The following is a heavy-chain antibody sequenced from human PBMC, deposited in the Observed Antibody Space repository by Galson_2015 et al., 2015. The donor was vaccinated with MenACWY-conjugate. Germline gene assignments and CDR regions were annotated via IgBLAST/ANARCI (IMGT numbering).Heavy chain of an antibody. CDR1: GFTFGSYS. V-gene: IGHV3-48*02. J-gene: IGHJ2*01. D-gene: IGHD2-15*01. CDR3: ARVPFAYSLPIWYFDL. CDR2: ISSSSSSI. Sequence: SLRLSCAASGFTFGSYSMNWVRQAPGKGLEWVSSISSSSSSIYYADSVKGRFTISRDNAKNSLYLQMNNLRDEDTAVYYCARVPFAYSLPIWYFDLWGRGTLVTVSS.